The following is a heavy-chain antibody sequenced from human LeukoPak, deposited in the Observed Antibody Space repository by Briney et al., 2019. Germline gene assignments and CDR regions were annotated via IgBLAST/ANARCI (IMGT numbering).Heavy chain of an antibody. D-gene: IGHD1-26*01. V-gene: IGHV3-30*04. CDR1: EFTFSSYA. CDR3: AKDSDGSHFDY. CDR2: ISYDGSNK. J-gene: IGHJ4*02. Sequence: GGSLRLSCAASEFTFSSYAMHWVRQAPGKGLEWVAVISYDGSNKYYADSVKGRFTISRDNSKNTLYLQMNSLRAEDTAVYYCAKDSDGSHFDYWGQGTLVTVSS.